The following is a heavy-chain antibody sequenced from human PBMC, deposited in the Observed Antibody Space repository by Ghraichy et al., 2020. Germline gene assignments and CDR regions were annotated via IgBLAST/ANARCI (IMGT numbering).Heavy chain of an antibody. CDR1: GGSISSRSYY. CDR2: ISSSGGST. V-gene: IGHV3-23*01. J-gene: IGHJ5*02. CDR3: AKNGLYGDANNWFDP. D-gene: IGHD4-17*01. Sequence: ETLSLTCTVSGGSISSRSYYWGWIRQPPGKGLEWVSVISSSGGSTYYADSVKGRFTISRDNSKNTLYLQMNSLRAEDTAVYYCAKNGLYGDANNWFDPWGQGTLVTVSS.